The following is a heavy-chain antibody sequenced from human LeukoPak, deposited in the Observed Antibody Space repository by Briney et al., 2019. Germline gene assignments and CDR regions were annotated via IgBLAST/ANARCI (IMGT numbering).Heavy chain of an antibody. CDR3: ARGPGTPHYFDY. J-gene: IGHJ4*02. CDR2: ISAYNGNT. V-gene: IGHV1-18*01. Sequence: ASVKVSCKPSGYTFTTYGISWVRQAPGQGLEWMGWISAYNGNTKYAQKVQGRVTMTTDTSTSTAYMELRSLRSDDTAVYYCARGPGTPHYFDYWGQGTLVTVSS. D-gene: IGHD1-1*01. CDR1: GYTFTTYG.